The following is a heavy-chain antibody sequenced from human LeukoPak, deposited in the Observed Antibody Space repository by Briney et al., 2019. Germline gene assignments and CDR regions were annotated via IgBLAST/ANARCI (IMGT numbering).Heavy chain of an antibody. Sequence: GASVKVSCKASGYTFTGYYMHWVRQAPGQGLEWMGWINPNSGGTNYAQKFQGRVTMTRDTSTSTVYMELSSLRSEDTAVYYCARVEWELLGYYFDYWGQGTLVTVSS. V-gene: IGHV1-2*02. J-gene: IGHJ4*02. CDR3: ARVEWELLGYYFDY. CDR2: INPNSGGT. CDR1: GYTFTGYY. D-gene: IGHD1-26*01.